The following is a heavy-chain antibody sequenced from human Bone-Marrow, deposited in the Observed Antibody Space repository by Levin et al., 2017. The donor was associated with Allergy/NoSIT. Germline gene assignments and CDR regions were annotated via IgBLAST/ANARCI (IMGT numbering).Heavy chain of an antibody. J-gene: IGHJ6*02. Sequence: PGGSLRLSCAASGFTFNDYAIHWVRQAPGKGLEWVSTINYITDTIAYADAVKGRFTISRDSAKNSLYLQMNSLRVEDTALYYCTRVKAAYYAMDVWGQGTTVTVSS. CDR1: GFTFNDYA. D-gene: IGHD2-15*01. V-gene: IGHV3-9*01. CDR2: INYITDTI. CDR3: TRVKAAYYAMDV.